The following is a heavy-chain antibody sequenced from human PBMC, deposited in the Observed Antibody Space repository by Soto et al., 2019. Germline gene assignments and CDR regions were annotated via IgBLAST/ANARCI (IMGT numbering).Heavy chain of an antibody. CDR1: GYTLTELS. CDR3: ATDRDCSSTSCYVGGSDAFDI. D-gene: IGHD2-2*01. J-gene: IGHJ3*02. V-gene: IGHV1-24*01. Sequence: ASVKVSCKVSGYTLTELSMHWVRQAPGKGLEWMGGFDPEDGETIYAQKFQGGVTMTEDTSTDTAYMELSSLRSEDTAVYYCATDRDCSSTSCYVGGSDAFDIWAQGTMVTVSS. CDR2: FDPEDGET.